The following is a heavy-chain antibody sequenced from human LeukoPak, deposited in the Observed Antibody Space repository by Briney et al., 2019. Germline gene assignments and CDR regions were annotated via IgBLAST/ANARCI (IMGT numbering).Heavy chain of an antibody. J-gene: IGHJ4*02. V-gene: IGHV4-59*01. CDR2: IHYSGST. D-gene: IGHD5-12*01. Sequence: SSETLSLTCTVSGGSISSYYWSWIRQPPGKGLEWIGYIHYSGSTNYNPSLKSRVTISVDTSKNQFSLKLSSVTAADTAVYYCASKSGYDYRGPFDYWGQGTLVTVSS. CDR1: GGSISSYY. CDR3: ASKSGYDYRGPFDY.